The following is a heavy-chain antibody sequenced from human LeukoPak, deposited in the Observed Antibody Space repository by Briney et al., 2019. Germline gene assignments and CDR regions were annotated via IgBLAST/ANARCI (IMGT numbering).Heavy chain of an antibody. V-gene: IGHV4-61*01. J-gene: IGHJ4*02. CDR2: IYYTGST. CDR1: GPSVSIDSYY. Sequence: SHSLSLTLTVSGPSVSIDSYYCSWIRHPPGKGRGLIGYIYYTGSTNYNPSLKSRVTISVDMSKNQFSLKLTSVTAADTAVYYCATKGPRRGYFDYWGQGTLVAVSS. CDR3: ATKGPRRGYFDY.